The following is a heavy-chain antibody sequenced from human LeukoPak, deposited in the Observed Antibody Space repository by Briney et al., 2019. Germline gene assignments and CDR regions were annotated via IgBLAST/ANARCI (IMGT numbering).Heavy chain of an antibody. CDR3: ARGRRGYSYGYGVGFSFDP. CDR2: IYYSGST. J-gene: IGHJ5*02. CDR1: GGSVSSGSYY. D-gene: IGHD5-18*01. Sequence: SETLSLTCTVSGGSVSSGSYYWSWIRQPPGKGLEWIGYIYYSGSTNYNPSLKSRVTISVDTSKNQFSLKLSSVTAADTAVYYCARGRRGYSYGYGVGFSFDPWGQGTLVTVSS. V-gene: IGHV4-61*01.